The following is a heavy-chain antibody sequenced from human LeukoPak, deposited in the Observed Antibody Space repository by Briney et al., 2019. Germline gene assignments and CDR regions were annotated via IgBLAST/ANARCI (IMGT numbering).Heavy chain of an antibody. V-gene: IGHV3-66*02. CDR3: ARAVRSITIFGVVRWFDL. J-gene: IGHJ5*02. CDR1: GFTVSSNY. Sequence: GGSLRLSCAASGFTVSSNYMSWVRQAPGKGLEWVSVIYSGGSTYYADSVKGRFTISRDNSKNTLYLQMNSLRAEDTAVYYCARAVRSITIFGVVRWFDLWGQGTLVTVSS. D-gene: IGHD3-3*01. CDR2: IYSGGST.